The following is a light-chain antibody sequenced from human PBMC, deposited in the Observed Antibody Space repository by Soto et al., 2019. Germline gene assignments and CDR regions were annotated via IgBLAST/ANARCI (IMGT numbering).Light chain of an antibody. Sequence: ETVMTQSPATLSVSPGEGATLSCRASQTINNNLAWYQQKPGQAPRLLIYGASRRATGVPARFSGSGSGTEFTLTISSLQYEDFAVYYCQQYGSSPEWTFGQGTKVDI. CDR3: QQYGSSPEWT. V-gene: IGKV3-15*01. CDR2: GAS. J-gene: IGKJ1*01. CDR1: QTINNN.